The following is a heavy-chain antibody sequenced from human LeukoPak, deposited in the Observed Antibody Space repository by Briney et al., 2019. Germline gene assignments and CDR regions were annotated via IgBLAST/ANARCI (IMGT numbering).Heavy chain of an antibody. CDR3: AKDRYTSVRPKAFDI. CDR1: GFTFSSYA. V-gene: IGHV3-23*01. J-gene: IGHJ3*02. D-gene: IGHD6-19*01. CDR2: VSGSAGST. Sequence: GGALRLSCAASGFTFSSYAMSWGRQAPGKGGEWGSPVSGSAGSTYSADSVNARFTISRDNSQNTLYLQMNSLRADDTAVYYCAKDRYTSVRPKAFDIWGQATIVTVSS.